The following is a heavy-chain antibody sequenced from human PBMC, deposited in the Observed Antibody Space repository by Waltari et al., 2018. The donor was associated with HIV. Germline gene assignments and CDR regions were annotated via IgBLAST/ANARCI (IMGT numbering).Heavy chain of an antibody. Sequence: EVQLVESGGGLIQPGGSLRLSCAASGFTVSSNYMSWVRQAPGKGLEGVSVSFRRGSTNYADSGKGRFTISRDNSKNTLYLQMNSLRAEDTAVYYCARVPSGGMDVWGQGTTVTVSS. J-gene: IGHJ6*02. CDR1: GFTVSSNY. V-gene: IGHV3-53*01. CDR2: SFRRGST. CDR3: ARVPSGGMDV. D-gene: IGHD6-25*01.